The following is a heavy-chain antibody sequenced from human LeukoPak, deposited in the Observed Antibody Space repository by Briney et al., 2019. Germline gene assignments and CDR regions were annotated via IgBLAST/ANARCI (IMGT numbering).Heavy chain of an antibody. Sequence: ASVKVSCKASGYTFTGYYMHWVRQAPGQGLERMGWISPNSGGTNYAQKFEGRVTVTRDTSISTAYMELSRLRSDDTAVYYCARDPSPGYSSTWSFEYWGQGTLVTVSS. CDR1: GYTFTGYY. CDR3: ARDPSPGYSSTWSFEY. V-gene: IGHV1-2*02. D-gene: IGHD6-13*01. CDR2: ISPNSGGT. J-gene: IGHJ4*02.